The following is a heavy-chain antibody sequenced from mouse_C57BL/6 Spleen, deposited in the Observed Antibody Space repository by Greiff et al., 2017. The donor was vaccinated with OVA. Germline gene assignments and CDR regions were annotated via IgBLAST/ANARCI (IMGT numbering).Heavy chain of an antibody. V-gene: IGHV5-4*01. J-gene: IGHJ3*01. D-gene: IGHD2-3*01. CDR1: GFTFSSYA. CDR3: AREGGYSPWFAY. CDR2: ISDGGSYT. Sequence: EVKVVESGGGLVKPGGSLKLSCAASGFTFSSYAMSWVRQTPEKRLEWVATISDGGSYTYYPDNVKGRFTISRDNAKNNLYLQMSHLKSEDTAMYYCAREGGYSPWFAYWGQGTLVTVSA.